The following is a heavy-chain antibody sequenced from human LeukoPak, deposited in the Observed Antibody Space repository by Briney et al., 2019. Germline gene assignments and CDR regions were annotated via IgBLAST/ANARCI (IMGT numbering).Heavy chain of an antibody. J-gene: IGHJ6*02. CDR2: ISHHGSYN. Sequence: GTSLRLSCAASGFTFSSYNMHWVRQAPGKGLEWVALISHHGSYNYYADSVKGRFTISRDNSKNTLFLQMNSLRAEDTAVYYCTKDHGEGYGSGGSCWHYGMDVWGQGTTVTVSS. D-gene: IGHD2-15*01. V-gene: IGHV3-30*18. CDR3: TKDHGEGYGSGGSCWHYGMDV. CDR1: GFTFSSYN.